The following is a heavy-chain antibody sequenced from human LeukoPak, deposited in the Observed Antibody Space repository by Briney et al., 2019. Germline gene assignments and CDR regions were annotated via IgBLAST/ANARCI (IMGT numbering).Heavy chain of an antibody. J-gene: IGHJ2*01. Sequence: SETLSLTCGVSSGSLSGYYWRWIRQPPGGGMEWLGEITHSGSPNYNPSLKSRVTISGDTSKKQFSLNLKSVTAADTGVYYCARGVDLWGRGTPVTVSS. V-gene: IGHV4-34*01. CDR1: SGSLSGYY. CDR3: ARGVDL. CDR2: ITHSGSP.